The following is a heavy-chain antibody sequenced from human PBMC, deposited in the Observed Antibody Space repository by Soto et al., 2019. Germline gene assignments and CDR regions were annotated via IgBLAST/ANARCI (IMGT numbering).Heavy chain of an antibody. D-gene: IGHD2-21*02. Sequence: SLCLTCTVSGGPISSYYWGWIRQPQGKGLEWIGYIFYQGTTDYNPSLKSRVTISVDTSKNQFSLRLTSVTPADTAVYYCARTYCGGDCSVYNWFDPWGQGTLVTVSS. J-gene: IGHJ5*02. CDR3: ARTYCGGDCSVYNWFDP. CDR1: GGPISSYY. V-gene: IGHV4-59*01. CDR2: IFYQGTT.